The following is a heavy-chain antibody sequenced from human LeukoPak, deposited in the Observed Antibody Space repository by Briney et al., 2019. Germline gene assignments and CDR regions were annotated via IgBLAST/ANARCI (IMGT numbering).Heavy chain of an antibody. D-gene: IGHD4-23*01. CDR3: ARDLVVTPSREDY. Sequence: ASVKVSCNASRYTFTSYYMHWVRQAPGQGLEWMGIINPSGGSTSYAQKFQGRVTMTRDTSTSTVYMELSSLRSEDTAVYYCARDLVVTPSREDYWGQGTLVTVSS. CDR2: INPSGGST. CDR1: RYTFTSYY. J-gene: IGHJ4*02. V-gene: IGHV1-46*01.